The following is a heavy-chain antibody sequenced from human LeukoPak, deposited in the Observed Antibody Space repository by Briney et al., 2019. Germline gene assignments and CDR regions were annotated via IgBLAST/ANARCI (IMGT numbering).Heavy chain of an antibody. CDR1: GFTFINYA. Sequence: PGGSLRLSCAASGFTFINYAMGWVRQAPGKGLEWVSTISGSGGSTYYADSVKGRFTISRDNSKNTLYVEMSSLRAEDTAVYYCAKDPDYDFWSGYSTSFDYWGQGTLVTVSS. D-gene: IGHD3-3*01. CDR3: AKDPDYDFWSGYSTSFDY. J-gene: IGHJ4*02. V-gene: IGHV3-23*01. CDR2: ISGSGGST.